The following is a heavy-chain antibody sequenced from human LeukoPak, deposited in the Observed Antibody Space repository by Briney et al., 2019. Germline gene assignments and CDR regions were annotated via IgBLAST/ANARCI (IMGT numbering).Heavy chain of an antibody. Sequence: SETLSLTCTVSGGSISSSSYYWSWIRQPAGKGLEWIGRIYTSGSTNYNPSLKSRVTMSVDTSKNQFSLKLSSVTAADTAVYYCARDKWDYVWGTPISYYMDVWGKGTTVTISS. CDR2: IYTSGST. CDR1: GGSISSSSYY. D-gene: IGHD3-16*01. V-gene: IGHV4-61*02. J-gene: IGHJ6*03. CDR3: ARDKWDYVWGTPISYYMDV.